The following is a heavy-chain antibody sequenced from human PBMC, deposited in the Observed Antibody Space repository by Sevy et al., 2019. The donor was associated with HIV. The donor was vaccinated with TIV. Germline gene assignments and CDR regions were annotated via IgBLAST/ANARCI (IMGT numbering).Heavy chain of an antibody. Sequence: GGSLRLSCTASGFTFSDYYMSWIRQAPGKGLECVSFISRTTGYTNYADSVKGRFTISRDNAKNSLYLQMNNLRAEDTAVYYCARSLKDWTPSAGHWGQGTLVTVSS. CDR3: ARSLKDWTPSAGH. CDR1: GFTFSDYY. D-gene: IGHD1-1*01. CDR2: ISRTTGYT. J-gene: IGHJ4*02. V-gene: IGHV3-11*06.